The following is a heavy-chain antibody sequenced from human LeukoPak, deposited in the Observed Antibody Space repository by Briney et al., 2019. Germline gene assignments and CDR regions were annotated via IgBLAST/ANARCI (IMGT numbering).Heavy chain of an antibody. D-gene: IGHD3-10*01. CDR1: GGTFSSYA. CDR3: ARVSYGSGSYSHFDY. CDR2: INPNSGGT. Sequence: ASVKVSCKASGGTFSSYAISWVRQAPGQGLEWMGWINPNSGGTNYAQKFQGRVTMTRDTSISTAYMELSRLRSDDTAVYYCARVSYGSGSYSHFDYWGQGTLVTVSS. J-gene: IGHJ4*02. V-gene: IGHV1-2*02.